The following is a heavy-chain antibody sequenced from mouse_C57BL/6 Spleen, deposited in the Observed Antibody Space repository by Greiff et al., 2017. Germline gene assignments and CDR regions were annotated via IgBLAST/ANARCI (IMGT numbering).Heavy chain of an antibody. J-gene: IGHJ4*01. D-gene: IGHD4-1*01. V-gene: IGHV1-81*01. CDR3: AKRGLGLDYYAMDY. CDR1: GYTFTSYG. CDR2: IYPRSGNT. Sequence: VKLMESGAELARPGASVKLSCKASGYTFTSYGISWVKQRTGQGLEWIGEIYPRSGNTYYNEKFKGKATLTADKSSSTAYMGLRSLTSEDSAVYFCAKRGLGLDYYAMDYWGQGTSVTVSS.